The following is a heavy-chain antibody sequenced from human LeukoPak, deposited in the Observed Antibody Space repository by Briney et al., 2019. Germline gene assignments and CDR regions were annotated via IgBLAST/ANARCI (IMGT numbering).Heavy chain of an antibody. CDR2: IYPGDSDT. V-gene: IGHV5-51*01. CDR3: ARRLAAAGFYFFDY. Sequence: GESLKISCKGSGYSFTSYWIGWVRQMPGKGLEWMGIIYPGDSDTRYSPSFQGQVTISADKSTSTAYLQWSSLKASDTAMSYCARRLAAAGFYFFDYWGQGTLVTVPS. CDR1: GYSFTSYW. D-gene: IGHD6-13*01. J-gene: IGHJ4*02.